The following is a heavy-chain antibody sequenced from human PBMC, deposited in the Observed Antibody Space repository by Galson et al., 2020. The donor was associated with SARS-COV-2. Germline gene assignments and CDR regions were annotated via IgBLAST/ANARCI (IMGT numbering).Heavy chain of an antibody. D-gene: IGHD1-26*01. Sequence: GESLKISCAASGFTFSNAWMSWVRQAPGKGLEWVGRIKSKTDGGTTDYAAPVKGRFTISRDDSKNTLYLQMNSLKTEDTAVYYCTTGVGATFSQDYWGQGTLVTVSS. J-gene: IGHJ4*02. V-gene: IGHV3-15*01. CDR2: IKSKTDGGTT. CDR1: GFTFSNAW. CDR3: TTGVGATFSQDY.